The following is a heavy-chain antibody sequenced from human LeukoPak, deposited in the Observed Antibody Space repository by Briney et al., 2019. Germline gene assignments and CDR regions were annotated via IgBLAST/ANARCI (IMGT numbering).Heavy chain of an antibody. Sequence: GGSLRLSCAASGFTFSIYWMTWVRQAPGKGLEWVANIKTDGSQIYYVDSVKGRFTISRDNAKNSLYLQMSSLRAEDTAVYYCARSPRIPRLYYFDYWGQGTLVTVSS. J-gene: IGHJ4*02. V-gene: IGHV3-7*01. CDR3: ARSPRIPRLYYFDY. CDR2: IKTDGSQI. CDR1: GFTFSIYW. D-gene: IGHD2-15*01.